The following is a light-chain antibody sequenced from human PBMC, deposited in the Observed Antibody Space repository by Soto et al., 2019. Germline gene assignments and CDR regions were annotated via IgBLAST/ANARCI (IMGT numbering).Light chain of an antibody. J-gene: IGKJ2*01. V-gene: IGKV3-15*01. CDR3: QHYNYWPYT. CDR2: DAS. Sequence: IVMTQSTATLSLSPGERATLSCRASQTIDNTLAWYQRKPGQAPRLLIYDASTRATGVPARFSGSGSGTDFTLTISSLQSEDFAVYYCQHYNYWPYTFGQGTKVDI. CDR1: QTIDNT.